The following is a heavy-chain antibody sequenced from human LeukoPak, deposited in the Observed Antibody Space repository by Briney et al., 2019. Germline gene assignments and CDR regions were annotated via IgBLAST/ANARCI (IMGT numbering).Heavy chain of an antibody. Sequence: GASVKVSCKASGYTFTSYDINWVRQATGQGLEWMGGIIPIFGTANYAQKFQGRVTITTDESTSTAYMELSSLRSEDTAVYYCARGSREGSYYFDYWGQGTLVTVSS. CDR3: ARGSREGSYYFDY. CDR2: IIPIFGTA. V-gene: IGHV1-69*05. CDR1: GYTFTSYD. D-gene: IGHD1-26*01. J-gene: IGHJ4*02.